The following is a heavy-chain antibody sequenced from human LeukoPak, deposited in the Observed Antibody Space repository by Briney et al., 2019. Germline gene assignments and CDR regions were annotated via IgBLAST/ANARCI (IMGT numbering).Heavy chain of an antibody. CDR1: GFTFSSYW. D-gene: IGHD5-12*01. Sequence: SGGSLRLSCAASGFTFSSYWMSWVRQAPGKGLEWVANIKEDGSAKYSVDSVKGRFTISRDNAKNTLYLQMNGLRAEDTAVYYCARDSPGYGAYDLGWGQGTLVTVSS. J-gene: IGHJ4*02. CDR3: ARDSPGYGAYDLG. V-gene: IGHV3-7*04. CDR2: IKEDGSAK.